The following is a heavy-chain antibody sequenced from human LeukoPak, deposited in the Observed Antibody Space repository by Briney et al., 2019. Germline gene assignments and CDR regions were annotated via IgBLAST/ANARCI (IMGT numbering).Heavy chain of an antibody. D-gene: IGHD3-10*01. Sequence: SETLSLTCAVSGGSISSGGYSWSWIRQPPGKGLGWIGYIYHSGSTYYNPSLKSRVTISVDRSKNQFSLKLSSVTAADTAVYYCARASITMVRGDGAFDIWGQGTMVTVSS. V-gene: IGHV4-30-2*01. J-gene: IGHJ3*02. CDR1: GGSISSGGYS. CDR3: ARASITMVRGDGAFDI. CDR2: IYHSGST.